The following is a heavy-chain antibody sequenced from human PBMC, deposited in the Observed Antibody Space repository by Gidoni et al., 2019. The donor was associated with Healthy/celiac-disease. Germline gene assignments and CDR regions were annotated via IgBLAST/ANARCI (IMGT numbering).Heavy chain of an antibody. J-gene: IGHJ4*02. CDR1: GGSFSGYY. V-gene: IGHV4-34*01. Sequence: QVQLQQWGAGLLKPSETLSLTCAVYGGSFSGYYWSWIRQPPGKGLEWIGEINHSGSTNYNPSLKSRVTISVDTSKNQFSLKLSSVTAADTAVYYCASFSIRSVTGRDGRSYWGQGTLVTVSS. CDR3: ASFSIRSVTGRDGRSY. D-gene: IGHD2-8*02. CDR2: INHSGST.